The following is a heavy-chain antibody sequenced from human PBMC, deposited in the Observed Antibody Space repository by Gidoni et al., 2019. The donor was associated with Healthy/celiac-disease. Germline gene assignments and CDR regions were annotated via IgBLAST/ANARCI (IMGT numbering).Heavy chain of an antibody. CDR2: ISYDGSNK. CDR1: GFTFSCYG. CDR3: AKPYYGDYGFDY. D-gene: IGHD4-17*01. J-gene: IGHJ4*02. Sequence: QVQLVESGRGVVLPGGSLSLACAASGFTFSCYGMHWVRQAPGKGLEWVAVISYDGSNKYYADSVKGRFTITRDNSKNTLYLQMNSLRAEDTAVYYCAKPYYGDYGFDYWGQGTLVTVSS. V-gene: IGHV3-30*18.